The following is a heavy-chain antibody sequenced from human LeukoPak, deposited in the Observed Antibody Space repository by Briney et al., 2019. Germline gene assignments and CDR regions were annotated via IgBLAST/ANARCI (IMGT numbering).Heavy chain of an antibody. J-gene: IGHJ4*02. CDR1: GFTFSSYW. D-gene: IGHD5-18*01. CDR2: IKQDGSEK. V-gene: IGHV3-7*01. Sequence: GGSLRLSCAASGFTFSSYWMSWVRQAPGKGLEWVANIKQDGSEKYYVDSVKGRFTTSRDNAKNSLYLQMNSLRAEDTAVYYCAKDPRDHSYGWSWRYFDYWGQGTLVTVSS. CDR3: AKDPRDHSYGWSWRYFDY.